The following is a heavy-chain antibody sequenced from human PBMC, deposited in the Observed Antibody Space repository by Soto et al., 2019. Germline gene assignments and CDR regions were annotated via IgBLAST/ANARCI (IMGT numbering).Heavy chain of an antibody. CDR1: GFTLSSYA. CDR2: ISYDGSNK. D-gene: IGHD6-6*01. J-gene: IGHJ4*02. CDR3: ARERSYSSSLDD. V-gene: IGHV3-30-3*01. Sequence: GGSLRLCCAASGFTLSSYAMHWVRQAPGKGLEWVVVISYDGSNKYYADSVKGRFTISRDNSKNTLYLQMHSLRAEDTAVYYCARERSYSSSLDDWGQGTLVTVSS.